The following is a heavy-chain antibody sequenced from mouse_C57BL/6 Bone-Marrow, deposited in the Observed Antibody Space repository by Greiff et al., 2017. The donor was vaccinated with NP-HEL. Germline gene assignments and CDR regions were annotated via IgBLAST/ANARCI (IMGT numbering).Heavy chain of an antibody. V-gene: IGHV2-2*01. CDR3: ARKGYYGSSYAHWYFDV. CDR2: IWSGGST. D-gene: IGHD1-1*01. Sequence: VMLVESGPGLVQPSQSLSITCTVSGFSLTSYGVHWVRQSPGKGRGWLGVIWSGGSTDYNAAFISRLSISKDNSKSQVFFKMNSLQADDTAIYYCARKGYYGSSYAHWYFDVWGTGTTVTVSS. CDR1: GFSLTSYG. J-gene: IGHJ1*03.